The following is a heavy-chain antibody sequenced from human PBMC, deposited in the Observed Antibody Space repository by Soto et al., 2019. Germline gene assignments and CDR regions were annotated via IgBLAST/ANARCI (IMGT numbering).Heavy chain of an antibody. CDR3: ARARDFWSTYFDS. V-gene: IGHV3-7*03. CDR2: IKHDGTEK. D-gene: IGHD3-3*01. J-gene: IGHJ4*02. Sequence: EVQLVESGGGLVQPEGSLRLSCAASGFTFSNYWMSWVRQAPGQGLEWVANIKHDGTEKYYVDSVKGRFTISRDNAKNSLYLQMNSLGAEDTAVYYCARARDFWSTYFDSWGQGTLVTVSS. CDR1: GFTFSNYW.